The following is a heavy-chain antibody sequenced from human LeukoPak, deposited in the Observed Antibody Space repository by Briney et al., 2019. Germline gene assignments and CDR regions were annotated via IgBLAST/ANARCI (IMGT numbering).Heavy chain of an antibody. CDR1: GYTFTDYY. CDR3: ARRGFLAAGGKYYYYGMDV. V-gene: IGHV1-2*02. Sequence: ASVKVSCKASGYTFTDYYMHWVRQAPGQGLEWMGWISPKSDGTKFADKFQGRVTMTRDTSSSTAYMELTRLRSDDTAVYYCARRGFLAAGGKYYYYGMDVWGQGTTVTVSS. CDR2: ISPKSDGT. J-gene: IGHJ6*02. D-gene: IGHD6-13*01.